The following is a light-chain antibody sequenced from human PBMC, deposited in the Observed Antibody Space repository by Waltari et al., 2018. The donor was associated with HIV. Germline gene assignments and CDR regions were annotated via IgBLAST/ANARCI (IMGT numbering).Light chain of an antibody. CDR1: SRYVGGYNY. Sequence: QSALTQPPSASGSPRPSVPTSCTGTSRYVGGYNYFSWYQQHPGKAPKLMIYEVSKRPSGVPDRFSGSKSGNTASLTVSGLQAEDEADYYCSSYAGSNNFGVFGGGTKLTVL. V-gene: IGLV2-8*01. J-gene: IGLJ2*01. CDR2: EVS. CDR3: SSYAGSNNFGV.